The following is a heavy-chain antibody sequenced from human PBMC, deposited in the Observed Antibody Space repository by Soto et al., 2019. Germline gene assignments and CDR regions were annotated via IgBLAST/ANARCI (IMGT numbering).Heavy chain of an antibody. CDR1: GFTFSSYA. Sequence: EVQLLESGGGLVQPGGSLRLSCAASGFTFSSYAMSWVRQAPGKGLEWVSAISGSGGSTYYADSVKGRFTISRDNSKNTLYLQMYTLRAEDTAVYYCAKGRYDNYYYYGMDVWGPGTTVTVSS. D-gene: IGHD3-22*01. J-gene: IGHJ6*02. V-gene: IGHV3-23*01. CDR2: ISGSGGST. CDR3: AKGRYDNYYYYGMDV.